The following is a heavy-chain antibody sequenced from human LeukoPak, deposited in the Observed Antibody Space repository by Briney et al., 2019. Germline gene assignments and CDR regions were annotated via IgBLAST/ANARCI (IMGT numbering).Heavy chain of an antibody. CDR2: ISSSSSTI. D-gene: IGHD7-27*01. CDR1: GFTFSSYS. J-gene: IGHJ4*02. V-gene: IGHV3-48*02. CDR3: ARGRLYVTGEQPHHFDH. Sequence: AGGSLRLSCAASGFTFSSYSMNWVRQAPGKGLEWVSYISSSSSTIYYADSVKGRFTISRDNAKNSLYLQMNSLRDEDTAVYYCARGRLYVTGEQPHHFDHWGQGTLVTVSS.